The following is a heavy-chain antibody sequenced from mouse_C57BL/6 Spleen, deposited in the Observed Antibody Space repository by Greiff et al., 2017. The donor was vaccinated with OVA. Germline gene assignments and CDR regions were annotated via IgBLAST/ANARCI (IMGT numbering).Heavy chain of an antibody. D-gene: IGHD2-1*01. J-gene: IGHJ3*01. CDR1: GYTFTSYW. CDR2: IDPSDSYT. V-gene: IGHV1-59*01. Sequence: VQLQQPGAELVRPGTSVKLSCKASGYTFTSYWMHWVKQRPGQGLEWIGVIDPSDSYTNYNQKFKGKATLTVDTSSSTAYMQLSSLTSEDSAVYFCARDGVYGNYWFAYWGQGTLVTVSA. CDR3: ARDGVYGNYWFAY.